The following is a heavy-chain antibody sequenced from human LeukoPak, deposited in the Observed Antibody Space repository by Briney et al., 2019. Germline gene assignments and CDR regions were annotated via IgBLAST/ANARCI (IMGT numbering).Heavy chain of an antibody. CDR2: IKQDGSEK. CDR1: GFTFSSYW. Sequence: PGGSLRLSCAASGFTFSSYWMSWVRQAPGKGLEWVANIKQDGSEKYYVDSVKGRFTISRDNAKNSLYLQMSNLRAEDTAVYFCAGGGGLAVWGQGATVTVSS. V-gene: IGHV3-7*03. J-gene: IGHJ6*02. D-gene: IGHD3-16*01. CDR3: AGGGGLAV.